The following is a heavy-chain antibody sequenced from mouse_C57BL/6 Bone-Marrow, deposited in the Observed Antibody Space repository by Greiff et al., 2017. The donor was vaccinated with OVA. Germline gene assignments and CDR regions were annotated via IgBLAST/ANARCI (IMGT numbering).Heavy chain of an antibody. J-gene: IGHJ2*01. D-gene: IGHD4-1*01. CDR2: ISDGGSYT. CDR3: ARGRTGTVDY. CDR1: GFTFSSYA. V-gene: IGHV5-4*01. Sequence: DVHLVESGGGLVKPGGSLKLSCAASGFTFSSYAMSWVRQTPEKRLEWVATISDGGSYTYYPDNVKGRFTISRDNAKNNLYLQMSHLKSEDTAMYYCARGRTGTVDYWGQGTTLTVSS.